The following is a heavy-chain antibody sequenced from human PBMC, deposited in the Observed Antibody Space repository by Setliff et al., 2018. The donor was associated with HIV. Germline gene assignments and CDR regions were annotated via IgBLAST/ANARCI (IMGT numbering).Heavy chain of an antibody. Sequence: KPGGSLRLSCAASGFTFNKVWMNWVRQAPGKGLEWIGRIKSERDGGTKDYAAPVKGRFTISRDDSKNTLYLQMNSLKTEDTAIYYCTTKPPAADFQHWGQGTLVTVSS. D-gene: IGHD2-2*01. CDR1: GFTFNKVW. J-gene: IGHJ1*01. CDR2: IKSERDGGTK. CDR3: TTKPPAADFQH. V-gene: IGHV3-15*07.